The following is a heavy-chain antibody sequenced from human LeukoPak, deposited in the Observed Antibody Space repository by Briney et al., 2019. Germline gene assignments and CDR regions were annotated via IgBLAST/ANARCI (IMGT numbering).Heavy chain of an antibody. D-gene: IGHD2-21*01. V-gene: IGHV3-21*01. CDR1: GFTFSSYS. CDR2: ISSSSSYI. CDR3: ARRLYYYYGLDV. Sequence: GGSLRLSCAASGFTFSSYSMNWVRQAPGKGLEWVSSISSSSSYIYYADSVKGRFTISRDHAKHSLYLQMNSLRAEDPAVYYCARRLYYYYGLDVWGQGTTVTVSS. J-gene: IGHJ6*02.